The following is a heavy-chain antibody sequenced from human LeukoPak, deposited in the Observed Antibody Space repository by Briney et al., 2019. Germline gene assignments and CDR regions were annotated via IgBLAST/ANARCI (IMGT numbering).Heavy chain of an antibody. D-gene: IGHD2-2*01. CDR3: ARGIGSTSCFDY. CDR1: GGSISSYY. J-gene: IGHJ4*02. V-gene: IGHV4-59*12. Sequence: SETLSLTCTVSGGSISSYYWSWIRQPPGKGLEWIGYIYYSGSTYYNPPLKSRVTISVDTSKNQFSLKLSSVTAADTAVYYCARGIGSTSCFDYWGQGTLVTVSS. CDR2: IYYSGST.